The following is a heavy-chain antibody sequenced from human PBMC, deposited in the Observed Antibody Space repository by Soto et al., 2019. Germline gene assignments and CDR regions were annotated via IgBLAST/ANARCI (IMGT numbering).Heavy chain of an antibody. CDR1: GFTFSSYS. CDR3: ARAYGDYIPDAFNI. D-gene: IGHD4-17*01. Sequence: EVQLVESGGGLVKPGGSLRLSCAASGFTFSSYSMNWVRQAPGEGLEWVSSITTYSTSIYYADSVKGRFTISRDNAKNSLFLQMNSLRAEDTAVYYCARAYGDYIPDAFNIWGQGTMVTVSS. V-gene: IGHV3-21*01. CDR2: ITTYSTSI. J-gene: IGHJ3*02.